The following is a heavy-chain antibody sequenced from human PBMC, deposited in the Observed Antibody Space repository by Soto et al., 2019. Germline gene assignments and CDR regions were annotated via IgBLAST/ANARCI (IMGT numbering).Heavy chain of an antibody. CDR2: INPNSGGT. D-gene: IGHD3-3*01. Sequence: QVQLVQTGAEVKKPGASVKVSCKASGYTFTGYYMHWVRQAPGQGLEWMGWINPNSGGTNYAQKFQGRVTMTRHTSISTAYMELSRLRSDDTAVYYCARGEDYDFWSGYTNYYGMDVWGQGTTVTVSS. CDR3: ARGEDYDFWSGYTNYYGMDV. CDR1: GYTFTGYY. J-gene: IGHJ6*02. V-gene: IGHV1-2*02.